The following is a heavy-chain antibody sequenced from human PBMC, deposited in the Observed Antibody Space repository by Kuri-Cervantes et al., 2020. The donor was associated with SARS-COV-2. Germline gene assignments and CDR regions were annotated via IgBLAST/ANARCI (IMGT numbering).Heavy chain of an antibody. CDR3: ATALSSIAANLN. Sequence: ASVKVSCKASGYTFSTYDINWVRQASGQGLEWMGWMNPDTGNSGYAQNFRGRVTMTEDTSTDTAYMELSSLRSEDTVVYYCATALSSIAANLNWGQGTLVTVSS. CDR2: MNPDTGNS. CDR1: GYTFSTYD. J-gene: IGHJ4*02. V-gene: IGHV1-8*02. D-gene: IGHD6-13*01.